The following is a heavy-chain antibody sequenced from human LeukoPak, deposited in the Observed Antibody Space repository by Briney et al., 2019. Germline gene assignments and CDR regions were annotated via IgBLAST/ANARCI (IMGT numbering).Heavy chain of an antibody. CDR2: ISYDGSNK. CDR3: ARFGVAYGVDV. CDR1: GFTFSSYG. Sequence: GGSLRLSCAASGFTFSSYGIHWVRQAPGKGLEWVAIISYDGSNKYYADSVKGRFTISRDNAKNSLYLQVNSLRAEDTAVYYCARFGVAYGVDVWGQGTTVTVSS. D-gene: IGHD3-16*01. J-gene: IGHJ6*02. V-gene: IGHV3-30*03.